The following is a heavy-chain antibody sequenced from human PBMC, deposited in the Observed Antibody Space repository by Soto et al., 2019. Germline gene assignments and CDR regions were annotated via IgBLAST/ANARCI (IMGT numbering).Heavy chain of an antibody. CDR2: INHSGST. J-gene: IGHJ4*02. V-gene: IGHV4-34*01. Sequence: QVQLQQWGAGLLKPSETLSLTCAVYGGSFSGYYWSWIRQPPGKGLEWIGEINHSGSTNYNPSLKSRVTISVDTSKHQFSLKLSSVTAADTAVYYCAREGQQLALGYWGQGTLVTVSS. CDR3: AREGQQLALGY. D-gene: IGHD6-13*01. CDR1: GGSFSGYY.